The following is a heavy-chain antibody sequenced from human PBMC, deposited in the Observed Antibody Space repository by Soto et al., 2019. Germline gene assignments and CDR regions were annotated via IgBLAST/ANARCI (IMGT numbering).Heavy chain of an antibody. V-gene: IGHV4-4*07. CDR3: ARACSSNSCYDVFDY. CDR2: IYTSGST. J-gene: IGHJ4*02. Sequence: ETLSLTCTVSGGSISSYYWSWIRQPARKGLEWIGRIYTSGSTNYNPSLKSRVTMSVDTSKNQFSLKLCSVTAADTAVYYCARACSSNSCYDVFDYWGQGTLVTVSS. CDR1: GGSISSYY. D-gene: IGHD2-2*01.